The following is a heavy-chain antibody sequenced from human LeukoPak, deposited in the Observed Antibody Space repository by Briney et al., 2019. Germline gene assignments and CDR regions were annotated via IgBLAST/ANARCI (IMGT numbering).Heavy chain of an antibody. D-gene: IGHD3-22*01. CDR1: GFTFSSYA. J-gene: IGHJ4*02. CDR3: ATDPDSSGYYYPIFDY. Sequence: GGSLRLSCAASGFTFSSYAMHWVRQAPGKGLVWVAITSYDGSNKYYADSVKGRFTISRDNSKNTLYLQINSLRAEDTAVYYCATDPDSSGYYYPIFDYWGQGTLVTVSS. V-gene: IGHV3-30-3*01. CDR2: TSYDGSNK.